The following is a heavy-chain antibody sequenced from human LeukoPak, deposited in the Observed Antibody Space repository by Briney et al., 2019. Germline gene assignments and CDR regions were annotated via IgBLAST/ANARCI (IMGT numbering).Heavy chain of an antibody. CDR1: GDSISTYS. Sequence: SETLSLTCSVSGDSISTYSWSWVRQTPAKGLELIHHFSYNGRTNYNTSLKSLDTISLGTSKSHFSLTLISMTPADTAIYYCAREHGSWSYRYYFFVDVWGKGTTVTVS. V-gene: IGHV4-59*01. D-gene: IGHD4-11*01. CDR3: AREHGSWSYRYYFFVDV. J-gene: IGHJ6*03. CDR2: FSYNGRT.